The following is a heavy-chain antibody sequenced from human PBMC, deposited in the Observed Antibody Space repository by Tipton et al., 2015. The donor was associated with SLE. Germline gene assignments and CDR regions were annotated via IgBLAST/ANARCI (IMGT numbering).Heavy chain of an antibody. CDR3: ARGYSSSYYYYYYMDV. CDR1: GGSISSYY. CDR2: IYYSGST. J-gene: IGHJ6*03. V-gene: IGHV4-59*01. D-gene: IGHD6-6*01. Sequence: TLSLTCTASGGSISSYYWSWIRQPPGKGLEWIGYIYYSGSTNYNPSLKSRVTISVDTSKNQFSLKLSSVTAADTAVYYCARGYSSSYYYYYYMDVWGKGTTVTVSS.